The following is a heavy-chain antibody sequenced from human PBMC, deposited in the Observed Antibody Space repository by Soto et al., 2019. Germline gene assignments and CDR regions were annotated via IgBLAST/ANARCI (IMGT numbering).Heavy chain of an antibody. CDR2: IYSSGSA. Sequence: PSETLSLTCTVSGDSFNNYYWTWIRQPPGKGLEWIGYIYSSGSAGYNPSLKSRVTMLVDTSKNQASLKLSSVTAADTAVYYCARRSNLYYDFDYWGQGTLVTVSS. CDR1: GDSFNNYY. CDR3: ARRSNLYYDFDY. J-gene: IGHJ4*02. V-gene: IGHV4-59*08. D-gene: IGHD3-22*01.